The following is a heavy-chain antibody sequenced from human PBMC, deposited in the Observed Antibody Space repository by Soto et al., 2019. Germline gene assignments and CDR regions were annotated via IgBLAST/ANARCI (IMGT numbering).Heavy chain of an antibody. J-gene: IGHJ3*02. CDR2: ISGSGGST. Sequence: EVQLLESGGGLVQPGGSLRLSCAASGFTFSSYAMSWVRQAPGKGLEWVSAISGSGGSTYYSDSVKGRFTISRDNSKNTLSLQMNSLRAEDTAVYYCAKGSVPAATFIGAFDIWGQGTMVTVSS. CDR3: AKGSVPAATFIGAFDI. CDR1: GFTFSSYA. D-gene: IGHD2-2*01. V-gene: IGHV3-23*01.